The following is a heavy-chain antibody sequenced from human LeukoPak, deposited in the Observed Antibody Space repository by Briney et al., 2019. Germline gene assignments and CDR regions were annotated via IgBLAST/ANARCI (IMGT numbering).Heavy chain of an antibody. D-gene: IGHD1-26*01. CDR1: GYTFTSYY. CDR2: INPSGGST. J-gene: IGHJ3*02. Sequence: ASVKVSCKASGYTFTSYYMHWVRQAPGQGLEWMGIINPSGGSTSYAQKFQGRVTMTRDMSTSTVYMELSSLRSEDTAVYYCARGGRWELLGVDAFDIWGQGTMVTVSS. V-gene: IGHV1-46*01. CDR3: ARGGRWELLGVDAFDI.